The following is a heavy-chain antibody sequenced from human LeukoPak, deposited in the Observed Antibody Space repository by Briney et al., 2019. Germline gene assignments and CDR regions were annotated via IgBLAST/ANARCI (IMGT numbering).Heavy chain of an antibody. J-gene: IGHJ3*02. CDR1: GFTFSNYW. Sequence: GGSLRLSCAASGFTFSNYWMHWVRQAPGKGLEWVSGISWSSGIIGYADSVKGRFTISRDNAKNSLYLQMESLRAEDTAVYYCAKDTGSPADAITMEDNAFDIWGQGTMVTVSS. CDR3: AKDTGSPADAITMEDNAFDI. CDR2: ISWSSGII. V-gene: IGHV3-9*01. D-gene: IGHD3-3*01.